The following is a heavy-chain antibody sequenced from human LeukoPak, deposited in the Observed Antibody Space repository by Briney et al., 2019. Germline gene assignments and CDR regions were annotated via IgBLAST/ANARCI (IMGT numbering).Heavy chain of an antibody. V-gene: IGHV3-33*01. Sequence: GGSLRLSCAASGFTFSSYGMHWVRQAPGKGLEWVAVIWYDGSNKYYADSVKGRFTISRDNSKNALYLQMNSLRAEDTAVYYCARDIAARRFDYWGQGTLVTVSS. CDR1: GFTFSSYG. CDR3: ARDIAARRFDY. J-gene: IGHJ4*02. CDR2: IWYDGSNK. D-gene: IGHD6-6*01.